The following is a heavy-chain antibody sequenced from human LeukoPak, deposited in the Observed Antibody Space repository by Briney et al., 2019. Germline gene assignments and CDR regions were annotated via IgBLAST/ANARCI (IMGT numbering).Heavy chain of an antibody. CDR2: ISYSGST. D-gene: IGHD2-8*01. J-gene: IGHJ5*02. CDR1: GDSTNDYY. CDR3: ARHDGRNWFHP. V-gene: IGHV4-59*08. Sequence: SETLSLTCTVSGDSTNDYYLGWLRQPPGKGLEWIGYISYSGSTNYNPSLKSRVTLSVDTSKNQFSLKLSSVTAADTAVYYCARHDGRNWFHPGGQGTLVTVSS.